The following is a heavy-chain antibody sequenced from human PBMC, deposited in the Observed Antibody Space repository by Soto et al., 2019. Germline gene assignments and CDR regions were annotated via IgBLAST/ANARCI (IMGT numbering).Heavy chain of an antibody. D-gene: IGHD4-4*01. J-gene: IGHJ6*03. CDR2: ISGSGGST. CDR1: GFTFSSYA. Sequence: GGSLRLSCAASGFTFSSYAMSWVRQAPGKGLEWVSAISGSGGSTYYADSVKGRFTISRDNSKNTLYLQMNSLRAEDTAVYYCAKYSKVSGGSSDYSNNEGSYYYYYMDVWGKGTTVTVSS. CDR3: AKYSKVSGGSSDYSNNEGSYYYYYMDV. V-gene: IGHV3-23*01.